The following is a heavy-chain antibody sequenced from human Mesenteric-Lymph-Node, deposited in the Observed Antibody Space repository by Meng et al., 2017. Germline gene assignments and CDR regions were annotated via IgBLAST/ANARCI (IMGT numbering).Heavy chain of an antibody. D-gene: IGHD4-17*01. Sequence: SETLSLTCAVYGGSFSGYYWSWIRQPPGKGLEWIGEINHSGSTNYNPSLKSRVTISVDTSTNHFSLKLTSVTAADTAVYYCARSIHDYGDYADYWGQGTLVTVSS. CDR3: ARSIHDYGDYADY. CDR1: GGSFSGYY. CDR2: INHSGST. J-gene: IGHJ4*02. V-gene: IGHV4-34*01.